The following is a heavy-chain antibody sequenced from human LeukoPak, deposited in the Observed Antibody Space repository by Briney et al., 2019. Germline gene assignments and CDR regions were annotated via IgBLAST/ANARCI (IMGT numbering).Heavy chain of an antibody. V-gene: IGHV4-38-2*02. Sequence: PSETLSLTCTVSGYSISSGYYWGWIRQPPGRGLEWIANIYHSGNTYYNPSLKSRVTISVDTSKNQFSLKLSSVTAADTAVYYCARVRYFDSSGHYYDFDYWGQGTLATVSS. J-gene: IGHJ4*02. CDR2: IYHSGNT. CDR3: ARVRYFDSSGHYYDFDY. CDR1: GYSISSGYY. D-gene: IGHD3-22*01.